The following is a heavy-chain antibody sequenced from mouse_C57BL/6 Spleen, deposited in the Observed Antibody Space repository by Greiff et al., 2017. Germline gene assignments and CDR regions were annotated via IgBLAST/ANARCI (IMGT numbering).Heavy chain of an antibody. V-gene: IGHV1-15*01. D-gene: IGHD2-5*01. CDR2: IDPETGGT. J-gene: IGHJ2*01. CDR1: GYTFTDYE. CDR3: TGAYYSKGSDY. Sequence: QVQLKESGAELVRPGASVTLSCKASGYTFTDYEMHWVKQTPVHGLEWIGAIDPETGGTAYNQKFKGKAILTADKSSSTAYMELRSLTSEDSAVYYCTGAYYSKGSDYWGQGTTLTVSS.